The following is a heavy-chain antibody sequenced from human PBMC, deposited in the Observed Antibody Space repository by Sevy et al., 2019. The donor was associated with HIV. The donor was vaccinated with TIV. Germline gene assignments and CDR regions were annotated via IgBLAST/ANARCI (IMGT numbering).Heavy chain of an antibody. V-gene: IGHV3-48*02. J-gene: IGHJ3*02. CDR1: GFTFSSYS. CDR2: ISTRSTV. D-gene: IGHD2-21*01. Sequence: GGSLRLSCATSGFTFSSYSMNWVRQAPGKGLEWISYISTRSTVYYAASAKGRFTISRDNAKNSLYLQMNSLRDEDTAVYYCARGIGSADAFDIWGQGTMVTV. CDR3: ARGIGSADAFDI.